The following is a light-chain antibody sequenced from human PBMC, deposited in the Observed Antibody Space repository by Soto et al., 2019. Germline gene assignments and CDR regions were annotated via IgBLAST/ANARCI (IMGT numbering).Light chain of an antibody. CDR1: QSVRTTY. Sequence: EIVLTQSPGTLSLSPGERATLSCGASQSVRTTYLAWYQQKPGQAPRLLIYNASNRTTGIPDRFSGSGSGTDFTLTINRLEPADFAVYSCQQYSSSQGWTFGQGTKVDIK. V-gene: IGKV3-20*01. J-gene: IGKJ1*01. CDR2: NAS. CDR3: QQYSSSQGWT.